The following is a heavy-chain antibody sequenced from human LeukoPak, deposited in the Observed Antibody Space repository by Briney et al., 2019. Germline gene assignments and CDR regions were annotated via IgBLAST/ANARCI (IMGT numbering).Heavy chain of an antibody. Sequence: KTSETLSLTCTVSGGSISSYYWSWIRQPPGKGLEWIGYIYYSGSTNYNPSLKSRVTISVDTSKNQFSLKLSSVTAADTAVYYCAVGYSSSWAFDYWGQGTLVTVSS. D-gene: IGHD6-13*01. CDR3: AVGYSSSWAFDY. CDR1: GGSISSYY. V-gene: IGHV4-59*08. J-gene: IGHJ4*02. CDR2: IYYSGST.